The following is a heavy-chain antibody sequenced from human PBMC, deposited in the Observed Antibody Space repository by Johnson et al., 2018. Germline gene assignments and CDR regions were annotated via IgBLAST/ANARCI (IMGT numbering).Heavy chain of an antibody. CDR1: GLIFSNFA. J-gene: IGHJ3*01. CDR2: IRDGGSST. V-gene: IGHV3-23*04. D-gene: IGHD5-18*01. Sequence: VQLVESGGGLVQXGGSLRLXCAASGLIFSNFAMSWVRQAPGKGLEWVSRIRDGGSSTDYADSVRVRFPISQDNSKNTLYLQMNSLRAEHTAVYYCAKSGYNYGNPNFWNAFDVWGQGTMVIASS. CDR3: AKSGYNYGNPNFWNAFDV.